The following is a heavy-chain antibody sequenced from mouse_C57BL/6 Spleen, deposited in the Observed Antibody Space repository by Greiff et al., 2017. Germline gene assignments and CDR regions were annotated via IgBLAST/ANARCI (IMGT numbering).Heavy chain of an antibody. CDR2: IAPNSGGT. CDR1: GYTFTSYW. V-gene: IGHV1-72*01. D-gene: IGHD3-1*01. CDR3: ARPAPGNYYAMDY. J-gene: IGHJ4*01. Sequence: QVQLQQPGAELVKPGASVKLSCKASGYTFTSYWMHWVKQRPGRGLEWIGRIAPNSGGTKYNEKFKSKATLTVDKPSSTAYMQLSSLTSEDSAVYYCARPAPGNYYAMDYWGQGTSVTVSS.